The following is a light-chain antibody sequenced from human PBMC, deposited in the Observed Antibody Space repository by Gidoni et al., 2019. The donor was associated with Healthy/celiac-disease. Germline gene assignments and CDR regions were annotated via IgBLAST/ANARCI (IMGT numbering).Light chain of an antibody. Sequence: DIQMTQSPSSLSASVGDRVTITCQAIQDISNYLNWYQQKPGKDPKLLIYDASNLETGVPSRFSGSGSGTDFTFTISSLQPEDISTYYCQQYDNLPWTFGQGTKVEIK. CDR3: QQYDNLPWT. CDR2: DAS. V-gene: IGKV1-33*01. CDR1: QDISNY. J-gene: IGKJ1*01.